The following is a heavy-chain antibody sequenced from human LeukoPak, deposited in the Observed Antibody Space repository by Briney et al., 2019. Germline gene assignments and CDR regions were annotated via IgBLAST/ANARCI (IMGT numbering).Heavy chain of an antibody. J-gene: IGHJ4*02. CDR1: GYTFTDYH. CDR3: VRRGGTFFGY. CDR2: INSNTGGT. D-gene: IGHD3-16*01. V-gene: IGHV1-2*02. Sequence: ASVKVSCKSSGYTFTDYHIHWVRQAPGQGLEWMAWINSNTGGTNFAKNFQGRVTLSRDTSITTAYMELSRLDFGDTAIYYCVRRGGTFFGYWGQGALVTVSS.